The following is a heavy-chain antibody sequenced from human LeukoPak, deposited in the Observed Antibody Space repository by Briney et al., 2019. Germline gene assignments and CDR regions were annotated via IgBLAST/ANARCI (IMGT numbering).Heavy chain of an antibody. CDR1: GFALTIYN. J-gene: IGHJ6*03. CDR2: ITAFNDNT. D-gene: IGHD5-18*01. Sequence: GASVKVSCKASGFALTIYNIVWLRQAPGQGLEWVGWITAFNDNTNYAQKVRGRVTMTRDTSTSTAYMELRSLRSDDTAVYYCARNTYGYKFSMDVWGKGTTVTISS. V-gene: IGHV1-18*04. CDR3: ARNTYGYKFSMDV.